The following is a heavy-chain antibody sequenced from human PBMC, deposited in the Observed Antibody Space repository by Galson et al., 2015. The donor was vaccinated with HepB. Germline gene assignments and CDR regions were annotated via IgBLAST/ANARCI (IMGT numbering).Heavy chain of an antibody. J-gene: IGHJ5*02. Sequence: SVKVSCKASGYTFTGYYMHWVRQAPGQGLEWMGWINPNSGGTNYAQKFQGRVTMTRDTSISTAYMELSSLRPEDTAVYYCARVLPIYCGGDCASGAFDPWGQGTLVTVSS. CDR1: GYTFTGYY. CDR3: ARVLPIYCGGDCASGAFDP. D-gene: IGHD2-21*02. CDR2: INPNSGGT. V-gene: IGHV1-2*02.